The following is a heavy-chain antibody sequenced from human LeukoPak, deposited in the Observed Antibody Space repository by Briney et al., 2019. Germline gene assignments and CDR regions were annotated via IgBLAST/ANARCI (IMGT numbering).Heavy chain of an antibody. CDR3: VKPDWAAAGGIPKFFDY. CDR2: INHNGNVN. D-gene: IGHD6-13*01. J-gene: IGHJ4*02. Sequence: GGSLRLSCAASGFTFSSYWMNWARQAPGKGLEWVASINHNGNVNYYVDSVKGRFTISRDNAKNSLYLQMSNLRAEDTAVYYCVKPDWAAAGGIPKFFDYWGQGTLVTVSS. V-gene: IGHV3-7*03. CDR1: GFTFSSYW.